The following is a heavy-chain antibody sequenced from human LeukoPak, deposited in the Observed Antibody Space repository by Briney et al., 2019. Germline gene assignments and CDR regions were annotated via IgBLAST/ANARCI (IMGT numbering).Heavy chain of an antibody. CDR1: GFTVSSNF. Sequence: GGSLRLSCAASGFTVSSNFMTWVRQAPGKGLEWVSVIQSVGNTYYADSVKDRFIISRDNSKNTLFLQMNNLRAEDTAVYYCARGSADISYLDNWGQGTLVAVS. CDR3: ARGSADISYLDN. V-gene: IGHV3-66*01. CDR2: IQSVGNT. J-gene: IGHJ4*02. D-gene: IGHD3-9*01.